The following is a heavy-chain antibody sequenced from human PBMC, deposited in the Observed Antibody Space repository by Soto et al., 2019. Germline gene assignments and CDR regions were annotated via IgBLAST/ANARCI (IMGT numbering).Heavy chain of an antibody. CDR3: ARHFRRPVVPDSLLGQLSSPRSRYCMDV. Sequence: SSETLSLTCTVSSGSISSSSYYWGWIRQPLGKGLEWIGSIYYSGSTYYNPSLKSRVTISVDTSKNQFSLNLSSVTAAHTAVSYWARHFRRPVVPDSLLGQLSSPRSRYCMDVWGQGTTVTVSS. V-gene: IGHV4-39*01. CDR2: IYYSGST. D-gene: IGHD2-2*01. CDR1: SGSISSSSYY. J-gene: IGHJ6*02.